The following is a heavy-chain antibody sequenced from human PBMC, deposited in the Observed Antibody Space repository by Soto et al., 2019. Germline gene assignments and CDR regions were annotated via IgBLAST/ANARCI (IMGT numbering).Heavy chain of an antibody. CDR3: AKLGTMGVFDN. J-gene: IGHJ4*02. CDR1: GFTFSSYA. D-gene: IGHD1-26*01. Sequence: EVQLLESWGGLVSPGGSLRLSCAASGFTFSSYAMSWVRQAPGKGLEWLAGITFRGDYTYYADSVKGRFSLSRDNSRNRLDLQMNNLKVEDTALYYCAKLGTMGVFDNWGQGTLLTVSS. V-gene: IGHV3-23*01. CDR2: ITFRGDYT.